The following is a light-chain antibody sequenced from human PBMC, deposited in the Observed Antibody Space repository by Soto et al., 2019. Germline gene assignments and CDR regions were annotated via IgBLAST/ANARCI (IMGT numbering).Light chain of an antibody. CDR2: DAS. Sequence: DIQMTQSPSSLSASVGDRVTITCQASQDLSNYLNWYQQKPGKAPKLLIYDASNLETGVPSRFSGSGSGTDFTFTISSLQPEDIATCYCQQYDNLPFGGGTKVEIK. J-gene: IGKJ4*01. CDR1: QDLSNY. CDR3: QQYDNLP. V-gene: IGKV1-33*01.